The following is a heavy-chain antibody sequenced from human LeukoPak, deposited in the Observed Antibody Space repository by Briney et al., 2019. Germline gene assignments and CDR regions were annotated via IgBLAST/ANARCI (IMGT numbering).Heavy chain of an antibody. Sequence: SETLSLTCAVYGGSFSGYYWSWIRQPPGKGLEWIGEINHSGSTNYNPSLKSRVTISVDTSKNQFSLKLSSVTAADTAVYYCARHSRYFDWLLSSSSYWYFDLRGRGTLVTVSS. CDR1: GGSFSGYY. V-gene: IGHV4-34*01. CDR2: INHSGST. J-gene: IGHJ2*01. D-gene: IGHD3-9*01. CDR3: ARHSRYFDWLLSSSSYWYFDL.